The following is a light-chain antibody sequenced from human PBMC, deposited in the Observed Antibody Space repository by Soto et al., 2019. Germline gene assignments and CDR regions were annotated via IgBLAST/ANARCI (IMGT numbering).Light chain of an antibody. CDR3: QQYDSLPRT. CDR1: QTVYSNY. Sequence: EIVLTQSPGTLSLSPGERATLSCRASQTVYSNYLAWYQQKPGQAPRLLIYGASSRATGIPDRFSDAGSGTDFTLTISGLEPEDFAVYYCQQYDSLPRTFGQGTKLEIK. CDR2: GAS. J-gene: IGKJ2*02. V-gene: IGKV3-20*01.